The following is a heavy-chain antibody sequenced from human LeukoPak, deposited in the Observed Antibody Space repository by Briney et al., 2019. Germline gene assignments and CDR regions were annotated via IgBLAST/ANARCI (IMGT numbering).Heavy chain of an antibody. CDR2: ISAYNGNT. CDR1: GYTFTSYG. D-gene: IGHD3-16*02. J-gene: IGHJ3*02. CDR3: ARGFGDANDYVWGSYRGYAFDI. Sequence: ASVKVSCKASGYTFTSYGISWVRQAPGQGLEWMGWISAYNGNTNYAQKLQGRVTMTTDTSTSTAYMELRSLRSDDTAVYYCARGFGDANDYVWGSYRGYAFDIWGQGTMVTVSS. V-gene: IGHV1-18*01.